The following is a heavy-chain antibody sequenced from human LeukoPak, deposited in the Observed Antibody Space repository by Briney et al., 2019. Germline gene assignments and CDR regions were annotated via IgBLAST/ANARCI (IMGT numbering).Heavy chain of an antibody. V-gene: IGHV3-30*04. CDR2: ISYDGSNK. CDR3: ARDSGYSYGSDY. J-gene: IGHJ4*02. CDR1: GFTFSSYA. D-gene: IGHD5-18*01. Sequence: GGSLRLSCAASGFTFSSYAMHWVRQAPGKGLEGVAVISYDGSNKYYADSVKGRFTISRDNSKNTLYLQMNSLRAEDTAVYYCARDSGYSYGSDYWGQGTLVTVSS.